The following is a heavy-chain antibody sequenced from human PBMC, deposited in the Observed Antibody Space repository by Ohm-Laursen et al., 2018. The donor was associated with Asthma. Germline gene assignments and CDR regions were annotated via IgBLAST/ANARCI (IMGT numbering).Heavy chain of an antibody. CDR3: ARVGIAARVIDY. J-gene: IGHJ4*02. Sequence: SDTLSLTCTVSGGSISSGDYYWSWIRQPPGKGLEWIGYFFLRGNDNYNPSLRSRVTMSMGTSRDQFSLNLRSVTAADTAVYYCARVGIAARVIDYWGQGTLVTVSS. CDR1: GGSISSGDYY. CDR2: FFLRGND. V-gene: IGHV4-61*08. D-gene: IGHD6-6*01.